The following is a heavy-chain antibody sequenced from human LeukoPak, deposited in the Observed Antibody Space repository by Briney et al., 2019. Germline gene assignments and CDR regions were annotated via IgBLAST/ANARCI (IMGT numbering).Heavy chain of an antibody. CDR2: ISGDGGST. CDR3: AEGGVPMATSLIHH. Sequence: GGPLRLSCAASGFTFSIDPMTGARHAPGKGLEGVSSISGDGGSTYRADSVKGRFTISRDHAKNTLYLQMHSLRGHDTAVYYCAEGGVPMATSLIHHWGQGTLVIVSS. CDR1: GFTFSIDP. D-gene: IGHD5-24*01. V-gene: IGHV3-23*01. J-gene: IGHJ1*01.